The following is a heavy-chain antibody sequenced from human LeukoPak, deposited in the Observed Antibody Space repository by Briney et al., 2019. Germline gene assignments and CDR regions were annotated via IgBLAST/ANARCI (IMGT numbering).Heavy chain of an antibody. CDR3: ATSIVGLTYDEHFQH. CDR2: IFNGGST. V-gene: IGHV3-53*01. J-gene: IGHJ1*01. CDR1: GFAVSINH. Sequence: GGSLRLSCAASGFAVSINHMNWVRQAPGKGLEWVSVIFNGGSTYYADSVKGRFTISRDNSKNTLYLQMNSLRAEDTAVYYCATSIVGLTYDEHFQHWGQGTLVTVSS. D-gene: IGHD1-26*01.